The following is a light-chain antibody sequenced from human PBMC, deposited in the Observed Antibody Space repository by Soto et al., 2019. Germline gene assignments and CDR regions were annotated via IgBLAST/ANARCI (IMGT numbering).Light chain of an antibody. CDR3: QQYDNLPFT. V-gene: IGKV1-5*01. Sequence: DIQMTQSPSTLSASVGDRVTITCRASQSISSWLAWYQQKPGKAPKLLIYDASSLESGVPSRFSGSGSGTEFTLTISSLQSEDFGTYYCQQYDNLPFTFGPGTKVDIK. CDR1: QSISSW. CDR2: DAS. J-gene: IGKJ3*01.